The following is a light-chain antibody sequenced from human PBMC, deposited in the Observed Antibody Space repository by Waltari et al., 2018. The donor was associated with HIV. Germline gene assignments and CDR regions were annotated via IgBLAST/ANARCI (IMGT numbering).Light chain of an antibody. J-gene: IGLJ3*02. CDR1: SSDVGSYNL. V-gene: IGLV2-23*02. Sequence: QSALTQPASVSGSPGQSITISCPGTSSDVGSYNLVSWYQQPPGKAPKPMIYEVSKRPSGVSNRVSGSKSGNTASPTISGLQAEDEADYYCCSYAGSSTWVYGGGTKLTVL. CDR2: EVS. CDR3: CSYAGSSTWV.